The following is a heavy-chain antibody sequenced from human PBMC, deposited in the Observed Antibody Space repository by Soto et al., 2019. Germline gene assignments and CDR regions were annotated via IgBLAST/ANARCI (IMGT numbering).Heavy chain of an antibody. CDR2: ISWNSGSI. D-gene: IGHD2-2*01. CDR1: GFTFDDYA. Sequence: SLRLSCAASGFTFDDYAMHWVRQAPGKGLEWVSGISWNSGSIGYADSVKGRFTISRDNAKNSLYLQMNSLRAEDTALYYCAKDAPARYCSSTSCYEWEIYYYMDVWGKGTTVTVSS. V-gene: IGHV3-9*01. CDR3: AKDAPARYCSSTSCYEWEIYYYMDV. J-gene: IGHJ6*03.